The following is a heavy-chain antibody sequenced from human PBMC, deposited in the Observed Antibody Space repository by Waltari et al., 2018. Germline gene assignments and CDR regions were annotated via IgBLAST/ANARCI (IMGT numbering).Heavy chain of an antibody. D-gene: IGHD1-26*01. CDR1: GFTFSSYE. CDR2: ISSSGSTI. CDR3: ARDQGWELQGWAW. V-gene: IGHV3-48*03. J-gene: IGHJ4*02. Sequence: EVQLVESGGGLVQPGGSLRLSCAASGFTFSSYEMNWVRQAPGKGLEWVSYISSSGSTIYYADSVKDRFTISRDNDKNSLYLQMNSLRAEDTAVYYWARDQGWELQGWAWWGQGTLVTVSS.